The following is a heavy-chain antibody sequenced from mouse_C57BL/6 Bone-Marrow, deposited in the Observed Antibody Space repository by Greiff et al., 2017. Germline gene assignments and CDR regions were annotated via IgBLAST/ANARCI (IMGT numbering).Heavy chain of an antibody. V-gene: IGHV1-15*01. D-gene: IGHD1-1*01. J-gene: IGHJ2*01. CDR3: TRWNYYGSSYVRENYFDY. Sequence: QVQLQQSGAELVRPGASVTLSCKASGYTFTDYEMHWVKQTPVHGLEWIGAIDPETGGTAYNQKFKGKAILTADKSSSTAYMELRSLTSEDSAVYYCTRWNYYGSSYVRENYFDYWGQGTTLTVSS. CDR2: IDPETGGT. CDR1: GYTFTDYE.